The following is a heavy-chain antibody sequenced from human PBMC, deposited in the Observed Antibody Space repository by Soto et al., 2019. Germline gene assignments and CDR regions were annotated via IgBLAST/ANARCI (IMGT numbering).Heavy chain of an antibody. Sequence: QVQLVQSGAEVKKPGASVKVSCKASGYTFTSYAMHWVRQAPGQRLEWMGWINAGNGNTKYSQKFQGRVTITRDTSASTAYMELSSLRSEDTAVYYCARSIVVVTAAEYWGQGTLVTVSS. CDR2: INAGNGNT. J-gene: IGHJ4*02. CDR1: GYTFTSYA. CDR3: ARSIVVVTAAEY. V-gene: IGHV1-3*01. D-gene: IGHD2-21*02.